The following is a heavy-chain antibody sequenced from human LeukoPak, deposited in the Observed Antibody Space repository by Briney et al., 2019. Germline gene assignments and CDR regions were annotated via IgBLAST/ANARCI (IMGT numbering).Heavy chain of an antibody. CDR3: ARRHQQSGYYDYFDY. Sequence: SVKVSCKASGGTFSSYAISWVRQAPGQGLEWMGGIIPIFGTANYAQKFQGRITITADESTSTAYMELSSLRSEDTAVYYCARRHQQSGYYDYFDYWGQGTLVTVSS. V-gene: IGHV1-69*13. CDR1: GGTFSSYA. CDR2: IIPIFGTA. D-gene: IGHD3-3*01. J-gene: IGHJ4*02.